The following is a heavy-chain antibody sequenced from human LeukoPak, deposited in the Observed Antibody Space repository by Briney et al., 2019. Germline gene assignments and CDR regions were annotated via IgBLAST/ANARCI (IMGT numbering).Heavy chain of an antibody. CDR1: GFTFDDYA. V-gene: IGHV3-9*01. Sequence: GGSLRLSCAASGFTFDDYAMHWVRQAPGKGLEWVSGISWNSGSIGYADSVKGRFTISRDNAKNSLYLQMNSLRAEDTAVYYCARDGQWLGHFDYWGQGTLVTVSS. CDR2: ISWNSGSI. CDR3: ARDGQWLGHFDY. J-gene: IGHJ4*02. D-gene: IGHD6-19*01.